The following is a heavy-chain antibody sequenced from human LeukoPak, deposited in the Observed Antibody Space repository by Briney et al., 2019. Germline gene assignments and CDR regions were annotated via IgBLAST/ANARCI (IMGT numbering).Heavy chain of an antibody. Sequence: ASVKVSCKASGGTFSSYAISWVRQAPGQGLEWMGRIIPILGIANYAQKFQGRVTITADKSTSTAYMELSSLRSEDTAVYYCAKDLDYYYYYGMDVWGQGTTVTVSS. V-gene: IGHV1-69*04. J-gene: IGHJ6*02. CDR3: AKDLDYYYYYGMDV. CDR2: IIPILGIA. D-gene: IGHD3-16*01. CDR1: GGTFSSYA.